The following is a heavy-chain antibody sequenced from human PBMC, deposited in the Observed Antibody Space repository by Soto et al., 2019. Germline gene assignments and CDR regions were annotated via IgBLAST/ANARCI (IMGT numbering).Heavy chain of an antibody. CDR2: IIPIFGTA. CDR1: GGTFSSYA. V-gene: IGHV1-69*13. D-gene: IGHD2-2*01. CDR3: ARDGGSKVVPAAIGPPHYYYGMDV. Sequence: ASVKVSCKASGGTFSSYAISWVRQAPGQGLEWMGGIIPIFGTANYAQKFQGRVTITADESTSTAYMELSSLRSEDTAVYYCARDGGSKVVPAAIGPPHYYYGMDVWGQGTTVTVSS. J-gene: IGHJ6*02.